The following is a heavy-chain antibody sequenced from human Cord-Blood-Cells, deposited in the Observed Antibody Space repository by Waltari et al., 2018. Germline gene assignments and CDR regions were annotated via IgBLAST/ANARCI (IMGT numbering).Heavy chain of an antibody. CDR2: IYSGGST. Sequence: EVQLVESGGGLIQPGGSLRLSCAASGFTVSSNYISWFRQAPGKGLEWVSVIYSGGSTYYADSVKGRFTISRDNSKNTLYLQMNSLRAEDTAVYYCAREAYSSGWYYFDYWGQGTLVTVSS. J-gene: IGHJ4*02. CDR3: AREAYSSGWYYFDY. CDR1: GFTVSSNY. D-gene: IGHD6-19*01. V-gene: IGHV3-53*01.